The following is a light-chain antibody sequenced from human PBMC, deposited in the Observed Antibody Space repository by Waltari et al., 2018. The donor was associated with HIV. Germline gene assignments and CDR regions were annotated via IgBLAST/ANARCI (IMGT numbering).Light chain of an antibody. V-gene: IGLV1-47*01. CDR1: SSISGRNF. Sequence: QSVLTQPPSASGTPGQRATISCSGDSSISGRNFVNGYQQLPGTAPKLLTYRSYQGPSGVPDRFSGSKSGSSASLAISGLRSEDEAFYYCAAWDDNLRGVFGGGTKLTVL. J-gene: IGLJ2*01. CDR3: AAWDDNLRGV. CDR2: RSY.